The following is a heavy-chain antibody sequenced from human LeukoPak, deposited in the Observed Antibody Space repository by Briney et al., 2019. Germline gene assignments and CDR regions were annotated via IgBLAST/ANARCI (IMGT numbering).Heavy chain of an antibody. CDR1: GYTFTGYY. CDR3: ARVMAPREGRYFDY. CDR2: INPNSGGT. V-gene: IGHV1-2*06. J-gene: IGHJ4*02. D-gene: IGHD5-24*01. Sequence: GASVKVSCKASGYTFTGYYMHWVRQAPGQGLEWMGRINPNSGGTNYAQKFQGRVTMTRDTSISTAYMELSRLRSDDTAVYYCARVMAPREGRYFDYWGQGTLVTVSS.